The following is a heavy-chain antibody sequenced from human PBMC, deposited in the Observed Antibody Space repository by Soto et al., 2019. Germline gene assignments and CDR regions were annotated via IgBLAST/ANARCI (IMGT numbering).Heavy chain of an antibody. D-gene: IGHD3-10*01. CDR3: ARDVSGKLGHDS. J-gene: IGHJ4*02. Sequence: EVQLVESGGGLVQPGGSLRLSCAASGFTFSSFWMSWVRRAPGKGLERVANTKQDGSDKNYVGSVKGRFTISRDNAKNSLYLQMNSLRVEDTAVYYCARDVSGKLGHDSWGQGTLVTVSS. V-gene: IGHV3-7*01. CDR2: TKQDGSDK. CDR1: GFTFSSFW.